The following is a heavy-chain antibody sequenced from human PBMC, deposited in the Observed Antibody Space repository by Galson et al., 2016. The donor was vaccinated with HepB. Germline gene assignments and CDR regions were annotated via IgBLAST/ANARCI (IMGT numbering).Heavy chain of an antibody. J-gene: IGHJ6*02. CDR1: GFRFSGYA. CDR3: AKGSIWVSAALYGMDV. CDR2: ISGSGEHI. D-gene: IGHD2-21*01. V-gene: IGHV3-23*01. Sequence: SLRLSCAASGFRFSGYAMTWVRQAPGKGLEWVSGISGSGEHIYYADNVKGRFTISRDSSKTTLYVQMTSLRVEDTAVYYCAKGSIWVSAALYGMDVWGQGTTVTVSS.